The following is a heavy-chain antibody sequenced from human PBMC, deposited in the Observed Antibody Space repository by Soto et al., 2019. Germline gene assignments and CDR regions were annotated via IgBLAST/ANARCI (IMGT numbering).Heavy chain of an antibody. D-gene: IGHD3-22*01. J-gene: IGHJ4*02. V-gene: IGHV3-43D*04. Sequence: GGSLRLSCAAAGFDFEDYAMHWVRQVPGKGLEWVSLTDSDGTDSYYMDSVKGRFTISRDNAKSTLYLQMDRLRPEDTALYFCAKSLYYYDSSPLDHWGQGTLVTVSS. CDR1: GFDFEDYA. CDR2: TDSDGTDS. CDR3: AKSLYYYDSSPLDH.